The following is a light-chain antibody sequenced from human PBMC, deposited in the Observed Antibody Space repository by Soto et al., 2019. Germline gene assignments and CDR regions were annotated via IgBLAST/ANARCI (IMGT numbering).Light chain of an antibody. J-gene: IGKJ1*01. Sequence: DIQMTQSPSTLSASVGHRVTITCRASQSIGSWLAWYQQKPGKAPKLLIYKASTLESGVPSNFSGSGSGTEFTLTISSLQPEDFATYYCQQYNSYPWTFGQGTKVDI. CDR2: KAS. CDR3: QQYNSYPWT. V-gene: IGKV1-5*03. CDR1: QSIGSW.